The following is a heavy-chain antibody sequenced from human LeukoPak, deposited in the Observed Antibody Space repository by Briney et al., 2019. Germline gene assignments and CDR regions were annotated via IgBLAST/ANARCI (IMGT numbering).Heavy chain of an antibody. V-gene: IGHV3-15*01. CDR2: IKSKTDGGTT. CDR1: GFTFSNAW. Sequence: PGGSLRLSCAASGFTFSNAWMTWVRQAPGKGLELVGRIKSKTDGGTTDYAAPVKGRLTISRDDSQDTLFLQMNSLKTEDTAVYYCTPGFSRGVNMGRWGQGTLVTVCS. J-gene: IGHJ4*02. D-gene: IGHD3-10*01. CDR3: TPGFSRGVNMGR.